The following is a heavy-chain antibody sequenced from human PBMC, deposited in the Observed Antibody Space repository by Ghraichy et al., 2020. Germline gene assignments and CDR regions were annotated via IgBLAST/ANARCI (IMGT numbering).Heavy chain of an antibody. D-gene: IGHD3-22*01. CDR1: GFTFSRYG. CDR3: AKERDSSGYYSFRGDYDGMDV. J-gene: IGHJ6*02. V-gene: IGHV3-30*18. CDR2: TSYDGSNK. Sequence: GESLNISCAASGFTFSRYGMHWVRQAPGKGLEWVAVTSYDGSNKNYAYSVKGRFTMSRDNSKNTLYLQMNSLRAEDTAVYYCAKERDSSGYYSFRGDYDGMDVWGQGTTVTVSS.